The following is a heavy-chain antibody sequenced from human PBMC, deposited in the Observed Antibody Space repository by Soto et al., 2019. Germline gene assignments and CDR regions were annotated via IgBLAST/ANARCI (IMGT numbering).Heavy chain of an antibody. J-gene: IGHJ6*02. CDR2: VYYTGGT. D-gene: IGHD3-10*01. CDR3: VRQGIGNLHGLVDV. CDR1: LGPSRILN. V-gene: IGHV4-59*08. Sequence: SETLSLTCTVSLGPSRILNWVWFRQSPGRGLEWIGYVYYTGGTSYNPSLNSRVTVSADTSTNHISLTLTSVTAADTAIYYCVRQGIGNLHGLVDVWGQGTAVT.